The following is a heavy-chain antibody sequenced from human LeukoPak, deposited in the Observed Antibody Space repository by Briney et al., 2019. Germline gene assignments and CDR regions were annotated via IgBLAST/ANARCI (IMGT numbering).Heavy chain of an antibody. CDR1: GGSISSGGYS. CDR2: IYHSGST. V-gene: IGHV4-30-2*01. J-gene: IGHJ5*02. Sequence: TSSETLSLTCAVSGGSISSGGYSWSWIRQPPGKGLEWIGYIYHSGSTYYNPSLKSRVTISVDRSKNQFSLKLSSVTAADTAVYYCARVYGDYFSAPRWFDPWGQGTLVTVSS. D-gene: IGHD4-17*01. CDR3: ARVYGDYFSAPRWFDP.